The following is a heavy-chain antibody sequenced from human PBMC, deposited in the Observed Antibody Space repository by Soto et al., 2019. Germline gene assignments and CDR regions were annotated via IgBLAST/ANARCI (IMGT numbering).Heavy chain of an antibody. CDR3: ARVPVGYCSGGSCWDWYFDL. D-gene: IGHD2-15*01. CDR2: IYSGGST. J-gene: IGHJ2*01. V-gene: IGHV3-66*03. Sequence: EVQLVESGGGLIQPGGSLRLSCAASGFTVSSNYMSWVRQAPGKGLEWVSVIYSGGSTYYADSVKGRFTISRDNSKNTLYLQMNSLRAEDTAVYYCARVPVGYCSGGSCWDWYFDLWGRGTLVTVSS. CDR1: GFTVSSNY.